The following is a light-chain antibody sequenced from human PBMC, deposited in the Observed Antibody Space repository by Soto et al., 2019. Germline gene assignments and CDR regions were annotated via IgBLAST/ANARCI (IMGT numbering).Light chain of an antibody. CDR2: DAS. CDR1: QSISSW. Sequence: DIQMTQSPSTLSASVGDRVTITCRASQSISSWLAWYQQKPGKAPKLLIYDASSLESGVPSRFSGSGSGTDFTLTISSLQPEDFGIYYCQQYENYWTFGQGTKVDIK. CDR3: QQYENYWT. J-gene: IGKJ1*01. V-gene: IGKV1-5*01.